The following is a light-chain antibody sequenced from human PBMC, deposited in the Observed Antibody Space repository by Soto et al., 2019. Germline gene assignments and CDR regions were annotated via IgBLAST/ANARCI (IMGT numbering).Light chain of an antibody. CDR2: DAS. J-gene: IGKJ4*01. Sequence: DIQMTQSPSSLSASVRDRVSITCQASQGIRNSLNWYQQKPGKAPKLLIYDASTLETGVPSRFSGGGSGTQFTLIISSLQLDDAATYDCQQYENLPLTFGGGTKVEIK. CDR3: QQYENLPLT. V-gene: IGKV1-33*01. CDR1: QGIRNS.